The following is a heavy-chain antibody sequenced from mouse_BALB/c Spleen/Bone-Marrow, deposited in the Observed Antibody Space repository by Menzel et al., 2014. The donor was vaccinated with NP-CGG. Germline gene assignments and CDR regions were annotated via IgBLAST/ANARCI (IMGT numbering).Heavy chain of an antibody. D-gene: IGHD2-4*01. CDR1: GYNFISYW. CDR3: ARNYDYDGGYYAMDY. J-gene: IGHJ4*01. V-gene: IGHV1-7*01. Sequence: VQLQQSGAELAKPGASVKMSCKASGYNFISYWMHWVKQRPGQGLEWIGYINPSTGYTEYNQKFKDKATLTADKSSSKAYMQLSSLKSEDSAVYYCARNYDYDGGYYAMDYWGQGTSVTVSS. CDR2: INPSTGYT.